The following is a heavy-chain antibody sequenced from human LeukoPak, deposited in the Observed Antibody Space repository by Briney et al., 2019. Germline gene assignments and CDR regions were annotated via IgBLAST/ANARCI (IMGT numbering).Heavy chain of an antibody. J-gene: IGHJ4*02. CDR1: GASISSYY. D-gene: IGHD6-6*01. CDR3: ASGYSSSSPDY. Sequence: SETLSLTCTVSGASISSYYWSCIRQPAGQGLEWIGRIYTSGSTNYNPSLKSRVTISVDTSKNQFSLKLSSVTAADTAVYYCASGYSSSSPDYWGQGTLVTVSS. CDR2: IYTSGST. V-gene: IGHV4-4*07.